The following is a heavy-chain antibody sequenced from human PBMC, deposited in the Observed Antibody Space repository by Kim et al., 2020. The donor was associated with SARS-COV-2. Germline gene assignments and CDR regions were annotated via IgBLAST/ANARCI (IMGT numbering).Heavy chain of an antibody. J-gene: IGHJ6*02. V-gene: IGHV3-33*01. D-gene: IGHD2-15*01. CDR1: GFTFSSYG. CDR2: IWYDGSNK. Sequence: GGSLRLSCAASGFTFSSYGMHWVRQAPGKGLEWVAVIWYDGSNKYYADSVKGRFTISRDNSKNTLYLQMNSLRAEDTAVYYCARSEGVVVPPGYYYYGMDVWGQGTTVTVSS. CDR3: ARSEGVVVPPGYYYYGMDV.